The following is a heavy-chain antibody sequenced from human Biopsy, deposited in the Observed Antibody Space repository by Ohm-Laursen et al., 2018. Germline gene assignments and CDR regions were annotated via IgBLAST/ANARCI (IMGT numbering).Heavy chain of an antibody. CDR3: ARDRYYGSESYYSHYNMDV. CDR2: IWYDGSNK. CDR1: GFSFSSYG. D-gene: IGHD3-10*01. V-gene: IGHV3-33*08. J-gene: IGHJ6*02. Sequence: SLRLSCAAPGFSFSSYGIHWVRQAPGKGLEWVAVIWYDGSNKYSADSVKGRFSISRDNSKNTVYLQMNSLRAADTAVYYCARDRYYGSESYYSHYNMDVWGQGTTVSVSS.